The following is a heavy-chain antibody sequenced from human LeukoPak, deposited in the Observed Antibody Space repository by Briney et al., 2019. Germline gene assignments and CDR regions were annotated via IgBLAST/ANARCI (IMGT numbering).Heavy chain of an antibody. Sequence: PSETLSLTCTVSGGSISSYYWSWIRQPPGKGLEWIGYIYYSGGTNYNPSLKSRLTISVDTSKNQFSLKLSSVTAADTAVYYCARDRDYYYGMDVWGQGTTVTVSS. CDR2: IYYSGGT. J-gene: IGHJ6*02. CDR1: GGSISSYY. V-gene: IGHV4-59*01. CDR3: ARDRDYYYGMDV.